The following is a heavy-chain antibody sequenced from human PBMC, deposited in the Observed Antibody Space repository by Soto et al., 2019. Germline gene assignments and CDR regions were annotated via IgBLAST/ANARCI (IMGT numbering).Heavy chain of an antibody. CDR2: IYYSGST. Sequence: QLQLQESGPGLVKPSETLSLTCTVSGGSISSSSYYWGWIRQPPGKGLEWIGSIYYSGSTYYNPSLKGRVTISVDTSKNQFSLKLSSVTAADTAVYYCASSYDSSGYYYSFWFDYWGQGTLVTVSS. CDR1: GGSISSSSYY. V-gene: IGHV4-39*01. CDR3: ASSYDSSGYYYSFWFDY. D-gene: IGHD3-22*01. J-gene: IGHJ4*02.